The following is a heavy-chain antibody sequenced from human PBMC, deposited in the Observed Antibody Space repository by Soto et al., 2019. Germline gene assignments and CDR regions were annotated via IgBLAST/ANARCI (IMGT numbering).Heavy chain of an antibody. CDR3: ARGRRYCSCGSCYSGSIGY. Sequence: PSETLSLTCAVSGGSISSSNWWSWVRQPPGKGLEWIGEIYHSGSTNYNPSLKSRVTISVDKSKNQFSLKLSSVTAADTAVYYCARGRRYCSCGSCYSGSIGYWGQGTLVTVSS. V-gene: IGHV4-4*02. D-gene: IGHD2-15*01. CDR2: IYHSGST. J-gene: IGHJ4*02. CDR1: GGSISSSNW.